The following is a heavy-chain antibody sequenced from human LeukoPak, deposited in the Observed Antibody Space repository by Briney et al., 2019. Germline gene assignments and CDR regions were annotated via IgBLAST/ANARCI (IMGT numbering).Heavy chain of an antibody. CDR3: VREGNELLSKNFDY. Sequence: GSVKDSCKASGFTFTGYYIHWVRQAPGQGLEWMGYINPHSGGTNSPQKFQGRVTMTTDTSISAAYMELSSLISDDTAMYYCVREGNELLSKNFDYWGQGTLVTVSS. J-gene: IGHJ4*02. CDR2: INPHSGGT. D-gene: IGHD2-21*02. V-gene: IGHV1-2*02. CDR1: GFTFTGYY.